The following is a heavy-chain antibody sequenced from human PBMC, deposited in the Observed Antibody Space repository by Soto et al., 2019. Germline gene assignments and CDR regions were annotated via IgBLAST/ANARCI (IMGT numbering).Heavy chain of an antibody. CDR2: IDGGNGNT. CDR3: ARSGIQYGDYGSCFYYMDV. D-gene: IGHD4-17*01. Sequence: QVQPVQSGAEVKKPGASVKLSCKASGYTFTKYAMHWVRQAPGQRLEWMGWIDGGNGNTKYSQKFQGRATITRCTAAGTADMELSHLRSEAPAVYYCARSGIQYGDYGSCFYYMDVCVKGTPGNVS. J-gene: IGHJ6*03. CDR1: GYTFTKYA. V-gene: IGHV1-3*01.